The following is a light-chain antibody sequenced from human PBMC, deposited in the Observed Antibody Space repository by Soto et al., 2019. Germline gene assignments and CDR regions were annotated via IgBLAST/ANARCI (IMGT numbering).Light chain of an antibody. J-gene: IGKJ1*01. Sequence: EIVFTQCLGTLSLYPGATATPPSRASQSVSSYLAWYQQKPGQAPRLLIYDASNRATGIPARFSGSGSGTEFTLTISSLQSEDFAVYYCQQYNKWPPRTFGQGTKV. CDR1: QSVSSY. CDR3: QQYNKWPPRT. V-gene: IGKV3-11*01. CDR2: DAS.